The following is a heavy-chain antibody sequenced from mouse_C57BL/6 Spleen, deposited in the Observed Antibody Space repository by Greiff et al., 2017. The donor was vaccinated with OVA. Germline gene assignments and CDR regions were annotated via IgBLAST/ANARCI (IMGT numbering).Heavy chain of an antibody. CDR3: ARGTLVGFDY. CDR2: IDPSDSYT. D-gene: IGHD1-1*01. Sequence: QVQLQQPGAELVKPGASVKLSCKASGYTFTSYWMPWVKQRPGQGLAWIGEIDPSDSYTNYNQRFKGKATLTVDTSSSTAYMQLSSLTSEDSAVYYCARGTLVGFDYWGKGTTLTVSS. CDR1: GYTFTSYW. J-gene: IGHJ2*01. V-gene: IGHV1-50*01.